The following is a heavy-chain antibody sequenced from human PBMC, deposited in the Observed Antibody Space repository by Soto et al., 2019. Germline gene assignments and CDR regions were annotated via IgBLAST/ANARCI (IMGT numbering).Heavy chain of an antibody. J-gene: IGHJ5*02. CDR1: GGPISGADYY. V-gene: IGHV4-30-4*01. D-gene: IGHD2-21*01. CDR3: ARELASPHIYNWLDP. CDR2: IHYGGST. Sequence: SETLSLTCTVPGGPISGADYYWSWIRQPPGRGLEWIGYIHYGGSTYYNPSLKSRVTISVDTSKNQFSLKLSSVTAADTAVYYCARELASPHIYNWLDPWGQGTLVTVSS.